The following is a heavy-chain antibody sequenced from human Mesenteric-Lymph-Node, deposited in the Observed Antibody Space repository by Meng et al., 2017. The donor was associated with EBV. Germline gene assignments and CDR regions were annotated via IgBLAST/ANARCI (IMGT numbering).Heavy chain of an antibody. V-gene: IGHV1-2*06. J-gene: IGHJ4*02. CDR1: GFTFTHYY. Sequence: QVQLVQAGAEVKKPGASVKVSCKASGFTFTHYYIHWVRQAPGQGLEWMGRINPHGDGTNYPQNFQGRVTMTRDTSSSTAYMALTSLTSDDTAVYYCASLDRTVHWGQGTLVTVSS. CDR2: INPHGDGT. CDR3: ASLDRTVH. D-gene: IGHD3-9*01.